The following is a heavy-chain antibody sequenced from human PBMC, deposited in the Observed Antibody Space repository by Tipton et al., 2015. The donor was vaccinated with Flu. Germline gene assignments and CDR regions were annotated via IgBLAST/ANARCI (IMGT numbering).Heavy chain of an antibody. D-gene: IGHD3-3*01. J-gene: IGHJ5*02. CDR1: GGSISSYY. Sequence: TLSLTCTVSGGSISSYYWSWIRQPPGKGLEWIGYIYYSGSTNYNPSLKSRVTISVDTSKNQFSLKLSSVTAADTAVYYCARHLRRTMCWFDPWGQGTLVTVSS. V-gene: IGHV4-59*08. CDR2: IYYSGST. CDR3: ARHLRRTMCWFDP.